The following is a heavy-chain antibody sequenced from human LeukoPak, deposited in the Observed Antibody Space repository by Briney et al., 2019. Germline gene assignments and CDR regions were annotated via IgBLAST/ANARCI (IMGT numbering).Heavy chain of an antibody. CDR3: ARVGYSSVWTPFAMDV. CDR2: TYYRSKWYN. V-gene: IGHV6-1*01. Sequence: SQTLSLTCAISGDSVSSNSAAWNWIRQSPSRGLEWLGRTYYRSKWYNDYAVSVKSRITINPDTSKNQFSLQLNSVTPEDTAVYYCARVGYSSVWTPFAMDVWGQRTTVTVSS. CDR1: GDSVSSNSAA. J-gene: IGHJ6*02. D-gene: IGHD6-19*01.